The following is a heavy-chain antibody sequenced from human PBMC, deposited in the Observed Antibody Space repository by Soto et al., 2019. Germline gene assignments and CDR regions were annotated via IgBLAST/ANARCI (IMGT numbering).Heavy chain of an antibody. D-gene: IGHD3-22*01. CDR1: GYTFTSYY. V-gene: IGHV1-46*01. CDR2: INPSGGST. CDR3: ARDTQYYYEPYNWCDP. Sequence: QVQLVQSGAEVKKPGASVKVSCKASGYTFTSYYMHWVRQAPGQGLEWMGIINPSGGSTSYAQKFHGRVTMTRDTSTSTVYMELSSLRSEDTAVYYCARDTQYYYEPYNWCDPWGQGTLVTVAS. J-gene: IGHJ5*02.